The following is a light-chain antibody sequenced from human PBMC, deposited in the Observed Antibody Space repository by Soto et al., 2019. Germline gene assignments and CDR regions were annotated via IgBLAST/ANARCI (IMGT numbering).Light chain of an antibody. CDR2: EVT. Sequence: QSALTQPPSASGFPGQSVTISCTGTSSDVGGYSHVSWFQQHPGKAPKLIIYEVTERPSGVPDRFSASKSGNTASLTVSGLQAGDEADYYCSSYAGRFTWVFGGGTKVTVL. J-gene: IGLJ3*02. CDR3: SSYAGRFTWV. CDR1: SSDVGGYSH. V-gene: IGLV2-8*01.